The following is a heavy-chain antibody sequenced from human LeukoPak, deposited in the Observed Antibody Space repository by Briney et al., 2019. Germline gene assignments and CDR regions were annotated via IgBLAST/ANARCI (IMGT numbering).Heavy chain of an antibody. CDR3: ATGTGDY. Sequence: GGSLRLSCEAPGFTFSSYSKNWVRQAPGKGLEWVSFISSSDDYIYYAESVKGRFTISRDNAKNSLYLQISSLRAEDTAVYYCATGTGDYWGQGTLVTVFS. D-gene: IGHD3/OR15-3a*01. CDR1: GFTFSSYS. J-gene: IGHJ4*02. CDR2: ISSSDDYI. V-gene: IGHV3-21*06.